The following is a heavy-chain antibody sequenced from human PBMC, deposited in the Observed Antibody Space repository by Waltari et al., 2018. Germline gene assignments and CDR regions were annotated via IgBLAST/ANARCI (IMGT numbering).Heavy chain of an antibody. J-gene: IGHJ5*02. CDR2: IYYSGST. D-gene: IGHD3-10*01. V-gene: IGHV4-59*01. Sequence: QVQLQESGPGLVKPSETLSLTCTVSGGSISSYYWSWIRQPPGKGLEWIGYIYYSGSTNYNPSLKSRVTISVDTSKNQFSLKLSSVTAADTAVYYCARVSYYYGSGSENWFDPWGQGTLVTVSS. CDR1: GGSISSYY. CDR3: ARVSYYYGSGSENWFDP.